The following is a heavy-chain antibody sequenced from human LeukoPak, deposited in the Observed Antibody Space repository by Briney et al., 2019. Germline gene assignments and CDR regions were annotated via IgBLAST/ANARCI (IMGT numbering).Heavy chain of an antibody. D-gene: IGHD3-9*01. V-gene: IGHV3-30*01. CDR2: ISREGGIA. CDR3: ARHFTTGSIDH. CDR1: GCIFSTYD. Sequence: GGSLRLSCAASGCIFSTYDMHWVRQAPGKGREWEAVISREGGIAYHADSVKGRFTISRDNSKNTLYLQMNSLRADDTAVYYCARHFTTGSIDHWGQGNLVTVSS. J-gene: IGHJ4*02.